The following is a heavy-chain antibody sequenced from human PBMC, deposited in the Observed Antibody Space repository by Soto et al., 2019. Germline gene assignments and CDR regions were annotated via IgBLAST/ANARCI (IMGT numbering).Heavy chain of an antibody. D-gene: IGHD2-15*01. J-gene: IGHJ5*02. CDR3: AREFGYCSGGSCYPPGWFDP. V-gene: IGHV1-69*01. Sequence: QVQLVQSGAEVKKPGSSVKVSCKASGGTFSSYAISWVRQAPGQGLEWMGGIIPIFGTANYAQKFQGRVTITADESTSTAYMELSSLRSEDTAVYYCAREFGYCSGGSCYPPGWFDPWGQGTLVTVSS. CDR1: GGTFSSYA. CDR2: IIPIFGTA.